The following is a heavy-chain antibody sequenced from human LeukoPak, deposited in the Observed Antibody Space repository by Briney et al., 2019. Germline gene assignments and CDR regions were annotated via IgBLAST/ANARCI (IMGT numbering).Heavy chain of an antibody. J-gene: IGHJ4*02. V-gene: IGHV4-30-2*01. CDR1: GGSISSGGYY. CDR2: IYHSGST. Sequence: SQTLSLTCTVSGGSISSGGYYWSWLRQPPGKGLEWIGYIYHSGSTYYHPSLKSRVTISVDRSKNQFSLKLSSVTAADTAVYYCASGEEDIVVVPAAIPFDYWGQGTLVTVSS. D-gene: IGHD2-2*02. CDR3: ASGEEDIVVVPAAIPFDY.